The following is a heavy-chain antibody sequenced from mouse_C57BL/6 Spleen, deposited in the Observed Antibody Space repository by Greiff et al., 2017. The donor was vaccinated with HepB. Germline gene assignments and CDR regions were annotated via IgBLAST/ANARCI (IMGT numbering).Heavy chain of an antibody. CDR2: IGPGSGST. V-gene: IGHV1-77*01. CDR3: ARGFLYSPAAMDY. CDR1: GYTFTDYY. D-gene: IGHD2-12*01. J-gene: IGHJ4*01. Sequence: VKLQESGAELVKPGASVKISCKASGYTFTDYYINWVKQRPGQGLEWIGKIGPGSGSTYYNEKFTGKATLTADKSSSTAYMQLSSLASEDSTVYFCARGFLYSPAAMDYWGQGTSVTVSS.